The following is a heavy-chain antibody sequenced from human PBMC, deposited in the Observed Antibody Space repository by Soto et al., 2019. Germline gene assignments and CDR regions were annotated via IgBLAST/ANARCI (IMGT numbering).Heavy chain of an antibody. Sequence: QVQLVQSGAEVKKPGSSVKVSCKASGGTFSSYAISWVRQAPGQGLEWMGWISAYNGNTNYAQKLQGRVTMTTDTSTSTAYMELRSLRSDDTAVYYCARDDFLSGYYDSSGYYSPFDYWGQGTLVTVSS. CDR2: ISAYNGNT. D-gene: IGHD3-22*01. J-gene: IGHJ4*02. CDR1: GGTFSSYA. CDR3: ARDDFLSGYYDSSGYYSPFDY. V-gene: IGHV1-18*01.